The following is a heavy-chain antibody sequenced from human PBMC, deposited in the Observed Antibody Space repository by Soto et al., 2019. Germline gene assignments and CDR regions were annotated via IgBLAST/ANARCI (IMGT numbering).Heavy chain of an antibody. CDR3: ANYCSSTSCYNGMDV. CDR1: GYTFTSYG. CDR2: ISAYNGNT. V-gene: IGHV1-18*01. Sequence: QVQLVQSGAEVKKPGASVKVSCKASGYTFTSYGISWVRQAPGQGLEWMGWISAYNGNTNYAQKLQGRVTMTTDTSTSAAYMELRSLRSDDTAVYYCANYCSSTSCYNGMDVWGQGTTVTVSS. D-gene: IGHD2-2*02. J-gene: IGHJ6*02.